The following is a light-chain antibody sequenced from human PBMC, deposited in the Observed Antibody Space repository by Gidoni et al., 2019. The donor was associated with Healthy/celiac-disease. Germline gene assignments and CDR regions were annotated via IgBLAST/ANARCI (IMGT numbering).Light chain of an antibody. CDR1: QSISSY. Sequence: IQITHSPSSLSASVGDRVTIPCRASQSISSYLNWYQQKPGKAPKLLVYAGSSLQSGVPSRFRGSGSGTDFTLTISSLQPEDFATYYCQQSYSTPFTFGPGTKVDIK. CDR3: QQSYSTPFT. CDR2: AGS. J-gene: IGKJ3*01. V-gene: IGKV1-39*01.